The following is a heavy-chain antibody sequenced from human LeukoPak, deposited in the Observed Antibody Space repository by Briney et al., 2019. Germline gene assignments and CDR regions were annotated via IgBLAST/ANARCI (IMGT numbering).Heavy chain of an antibody. D-gene: IGHD6-13*01. J-gene: IGHJ4*02. CDR3: ARDQYGSSWPDY. CDR2: IKQDGSEK. Sequence: PGGSLRLSCAAPGFTFSSYWMSWVRQAPGKGLEWVANIKQDGSEKYYVDSVKGRFTISRDNAKNSLYLQMNSLRAEDTAVYYCARDQYGSSWPDYWGQGTLVTVSS. CDR1: GFTFSSYW. V-gene: IGHV3-7*01.